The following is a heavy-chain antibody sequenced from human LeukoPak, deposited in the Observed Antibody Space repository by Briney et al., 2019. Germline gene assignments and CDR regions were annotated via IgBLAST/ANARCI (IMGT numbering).Heavy chain of an antibody. CDR2: IYYSGST. V-gene: IGHV4-39*01. CDR1: GGSISSSSYY. CDR3: ARVGYYYYMDV. Sequence: SETLSLTCTVSGGSISSSSYYWSWIRQPAGKGLEWIGIIYYSGSTYYNPSLKSRVTISVDTSKNQFSLKLSSVTAADTAVYYCARVGYYYYMDVWGKGTTVTVSS. J-gene: IGHJ6*03.